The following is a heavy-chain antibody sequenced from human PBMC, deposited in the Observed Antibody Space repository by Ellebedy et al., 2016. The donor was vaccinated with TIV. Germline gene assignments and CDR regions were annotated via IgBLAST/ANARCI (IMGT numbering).Heavy chain of an antibody. CDR3: ALIRRGYYYGPFES. D-gene: IGHD3-10*01. V-gene: IGHV2-70*13. CDR2: IDWNENE. J-gene: IGHJ4*02. CDR1: GFSVSASGVC. Sequence: SGPTLVKPTQTLTLTCTFSGFSVSASGVCVNWIRQPPGKALEWLAVIDWNENEYYTTSLKTRLTISKDTSRDQVVLTMTNMDPVDTATYYCALIRRGYYYGPFESWGQGILVTVSS.